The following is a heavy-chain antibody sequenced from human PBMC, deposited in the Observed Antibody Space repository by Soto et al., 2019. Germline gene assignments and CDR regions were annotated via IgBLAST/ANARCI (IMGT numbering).Heavy chain of an antibody. CDR1: GGSITSGGHY. V-gene: IGHV4-31*03. J-gene: IGHJ6*02. Sequence: QVQLQESGPGLVKPSQTLSLTCIVSGGSITSGGHYWSWIRQHPGKGLEWIGNIYHSGTTYYSPSRKGRGNISVNTSKDSFSLKPGSGAAGDTAVYFLAGGWSPPPSGYSSEGGGYNYCGLDVWGQGTTVSVSS. CDR3: AGGWSPPPSGYSSEGGGYNYCGLDV. D-gene: IGHD6-25*01. CDR2: IYHSGTT.